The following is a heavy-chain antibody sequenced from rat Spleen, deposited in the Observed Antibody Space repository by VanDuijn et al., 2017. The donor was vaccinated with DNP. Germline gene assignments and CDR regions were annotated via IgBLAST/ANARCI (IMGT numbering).Heavy chain of an antibody. CDR1: GFTFSSYW. J-gene: IGHJ2*01. Sequence: EVQLVESGGGLVQPGRSLKLSCAASGFTFSSYWMYWIRQAPGKGLEWVASINTDGGSTYYPDSVRGRFTIFRDIPKSTLYLQMDSLRSEDTATYYCATRAPGNYYYGGYFEYWGQGVMVTVSS. CDR2: INTDGGST. V-gene: IGHV5-58*01. CDR3: ATRAPGNYYYGGYFEY. D-gene: IGHD1-12*02.